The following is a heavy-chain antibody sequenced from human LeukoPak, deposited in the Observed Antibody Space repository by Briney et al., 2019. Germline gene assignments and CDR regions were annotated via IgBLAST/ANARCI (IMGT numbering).Heavy chain of an antibody. J-gene: IGHJ3*02. CDR3: ARDVYSYGPVGAFDI. CDR2: IYHSGST. Sequence: NPSETLFLTCAVSGGSISSSNWWSWVRQPPGKGLEWIGEIYHSGSTNYNPSLKSRVTISVDKSKNQFSLKLSSVTAADTAVYYCARDVYSYGPVGAFDIWGQGTMVTVSS. V-gene: IGHV4-4*02. CDR1: GGSISSSNW. D-gene: IGHD5-18*01.